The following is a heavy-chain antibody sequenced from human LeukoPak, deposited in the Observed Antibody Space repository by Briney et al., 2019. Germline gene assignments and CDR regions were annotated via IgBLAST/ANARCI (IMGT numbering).Heavy chain of an antibody. Sequence: PGGSLRLSCAASGFSFDVHAMHWVRQAPGKGLEWVSGISWNSNSIGYADSVKGRFTISRDNAKNSLYLQMNSLTSEDTALYYCAKDKYSSSLSEFDYWGQGTLVTVSS. V-gene: IGHV3-9*01. CDR2: ISWNSNSI. CDR3: AKDKYSSSLSEFDY. J-gene: IGHJ4*02. CDR1: GFSFDVHA. D-gene: IGHD6-13*01.